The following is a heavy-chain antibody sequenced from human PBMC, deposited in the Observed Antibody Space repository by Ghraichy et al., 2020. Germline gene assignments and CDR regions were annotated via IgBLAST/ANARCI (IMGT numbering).Heavy chain of an antibody. D-gene: IGHD3-3*01. CDR1: SDSLNNYY. Sequence: SETLSLTCTVSSDSLNNYYWSWIRQPPGKGLEWIGSIYHNGRTKYNPSLKSRVTMSVDTSRNQFSLSLTSVTAADTAVFYCARDQEWRAISSGFDPWGQGTLVSVSP. J-gene: IGHJ5*02. CDR3: ARDQEWRAISSGFDP. CDR2: IYHNGRT. V-gene: IGHV4-59*01.